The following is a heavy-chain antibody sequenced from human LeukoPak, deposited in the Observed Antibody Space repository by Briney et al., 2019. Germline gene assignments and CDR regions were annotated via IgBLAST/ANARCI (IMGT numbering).Heavy chain of an antibody. CDR3: ARALARIQLWLLSGGAFDI. Sequence: SETLSLTCTVSGGSISSGGYYWSWIRQHPGKGLEWIGYIYYSGSTYYNPSLKSRVTISVDTSKNQFILKLSSVTAADTAVYYCARALARIQLWLLSGGAFDIWGQGTMVTVSS. V-gene: IGHV4-31*03. J-gene: IGHJ3*02. CDR2: IYYSGST. D-gene: IGHD5-18*01. CDR1: GGSISSGGYY.